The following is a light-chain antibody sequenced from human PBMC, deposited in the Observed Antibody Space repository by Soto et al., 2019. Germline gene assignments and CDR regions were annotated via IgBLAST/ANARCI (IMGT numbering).Light chain of an antibody. CDR1: SSDVGGYNY. CDR3: SSYTSSCTYV. CDR2: DVS. Sequence: QSVLTQPASVSGSPGQSITISCTGTSSDVGGYNYVSWYQQHPGKAPKLMIYDVSNRPSGVSNRFSGSKSGNTASLTISGLQDEDEADYYCSSYTSSCTYVFGTGTKVSV. J-gene: IGLJ1*01. V-gene: IGLV2-14*01.